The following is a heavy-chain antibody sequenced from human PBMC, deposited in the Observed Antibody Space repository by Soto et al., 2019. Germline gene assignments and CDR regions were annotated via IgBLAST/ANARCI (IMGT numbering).Heavy chain of an antibody. D-gene: IGHD3-10*01. Sequence: QVQLVQSGAEVKKPGASVKVSCKASGYTFTSYGISWVRQAPGQGLEWMGWISAYNGNTNYAQKLQGRVTMTTDTSTSTAYMELRSLRSDDTALYYCARTRPPITMVRGVIIDYWGQGTLVTVSS. V-gene: IGHV1-18*01. CDR1: GYTFTSYG. J-gene: IGHJ4*02. CDR2: ISAYNGNT. CDR3: ARTRPPITMVRGVIIDY.